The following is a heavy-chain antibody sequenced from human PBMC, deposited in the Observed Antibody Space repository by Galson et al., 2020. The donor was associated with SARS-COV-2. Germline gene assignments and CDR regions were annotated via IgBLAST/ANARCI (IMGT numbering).Heavy chain of an antibody. CDR1: GYSFSIYW. V-gene: IGHV5-51*01. J-gene: IGHJ5*02. CDR2: IYPRDHDT. D-gene: IGHD2-2*01. Sequence: HGESLKISCKGSGYSFSIYWIGWVRQMPGTGLEWMGIIYPRDHDTRYRQSFQGRVTIAADKSISTAYLQWSSLKASDTAMYYCARFNRICTTTSCYAGAGFDPWGQGTLVTVSS. CDR3: ARFNRICTTTSCYAGAGFDP.